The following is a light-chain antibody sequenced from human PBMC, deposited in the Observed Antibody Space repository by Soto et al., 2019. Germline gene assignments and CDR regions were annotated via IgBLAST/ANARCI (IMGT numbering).Light chain of an antibody. J-gene: IGLJ1*01. Sequence: QSVLTQPASVPGSPGQSITISCTGTSSDVGGYNYVPWYQQHPGKAPQLMIYEVSNRPSGVSNRFSGSKSGNTASLTISGLQAEDEADYYCSSYTSSSTYVFGTGTKVTVL. CDR1: SSDVGGYNY. CDR2: EVS. V-gene: IGLV2-14*01. CDR3: SSYTSSSTYV.